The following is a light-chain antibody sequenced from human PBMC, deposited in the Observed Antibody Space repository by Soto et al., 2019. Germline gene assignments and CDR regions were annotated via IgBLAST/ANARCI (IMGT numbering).Light chain of an antibody. V-gene: IGLV2-14*01. CDR3: CSYTSSRTLV. J-gene: IGLJ3*02. CDR1: TSDVGAYNY. Sequence: QSALTQPASVSGSPGQSITISCTGSTSDVGAYNYVSWYQHHPGKAPKLMIYEVSDRPSGVSDRFSGSKSGNTASLTISGLQAEDEADYYCCSYTSSRTLVFGGGTKVTVL. CDR2: EVS.